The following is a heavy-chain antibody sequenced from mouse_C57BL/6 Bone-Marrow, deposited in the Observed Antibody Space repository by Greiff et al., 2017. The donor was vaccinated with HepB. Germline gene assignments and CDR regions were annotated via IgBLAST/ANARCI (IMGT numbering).Heavy chain of an antibody. J-gene: IGHJ4*01. V-gene: IGHV5-4*03. CDR2: ISDGGSYT. D-gene: IGHD1-1*01. Sequence: EVMLVESGGGLVKPGGSLKLSCAASGFTFSSYAMSWVRQTPEKRLEWVATISDGGSYTYYPDNVKGRFTISRDNAKNNLYLQMSHLKSEDTAMYYCAIFITTVVATDAMDYWGQGTSVTVSS. CDR1: GFTFSSYA. CDR3: AIFITTVVATDAMDY.